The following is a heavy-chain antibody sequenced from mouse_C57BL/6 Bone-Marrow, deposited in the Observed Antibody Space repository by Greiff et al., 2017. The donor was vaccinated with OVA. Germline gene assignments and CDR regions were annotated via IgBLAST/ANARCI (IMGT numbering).Heavy chain of an antibody. CDR2: INPGSGGT. CDR3: ASGDGFAY. J-gene: IGHJ3*01. V-gene: IGHV1-54*01. Sequence: LEESGAELVRPGTSVKVSCKASGYAFTNYLIEWVKQRPGQGLEWIGVINPGSGGTNYNEKFKGKATLTADKSSSTAYMQLSSLTSDDSAVYFCASGDGFAYWGQGTLVTVSS. CDR1: GYAFTNYL. D-gene: IGHD3-3*01.